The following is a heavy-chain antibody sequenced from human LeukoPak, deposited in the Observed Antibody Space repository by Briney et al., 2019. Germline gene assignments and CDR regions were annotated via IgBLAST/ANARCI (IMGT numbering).Heavy chain of an antibody. J-gene: IGHJ5*02. CDR1: GGSISSYY. D-gene: IGHD4-17*01. V-gene: IGHV4-59*08. CDR2: IYYSGST. Sequence: SETLSLTCTVSGGSISSYYWSWIRQPPGKGLEWIGYIYYSGSTYYNPSLKSRVTISVDTSKNQFSLKLSSVTAADTAVYYCARRPLRSHRQNWFDPWGQGTLVTVSS. CDR3: ARRPLRSHRQNWFDP.